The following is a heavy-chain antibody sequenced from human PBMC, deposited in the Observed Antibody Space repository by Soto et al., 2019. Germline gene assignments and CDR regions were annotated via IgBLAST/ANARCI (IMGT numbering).Heavy chain of an antibody. CDR1: DDSLSSPVYY. CDR3: GRGGDAYKLGRH. D-gene: IGHD7-27*01. CDR2: VHFSGSI. J-gene: IGHJ4*02. V-gene: IGHV4-61*08. Sequence: QVQLQESGPGLVKPSETLSLTCSVSDDSLSSPVYYWSWIRQSPGKGLEWIGYVHFSGSITYNPTLKSRXXTXVXXAKKQRALNPNAVTAADTAVYYGGRGGDAYKLGRHWGQGTLVTVSS.